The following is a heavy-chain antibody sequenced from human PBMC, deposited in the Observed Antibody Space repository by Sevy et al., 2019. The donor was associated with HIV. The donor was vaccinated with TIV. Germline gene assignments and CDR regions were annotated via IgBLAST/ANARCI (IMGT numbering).Heavy chain of an antibody. CDR2: ISGGDDST. J-gene: IGHJ2*01. CDR3: AKFGDYYDSGGYYWYFDF. CDR1: GFIFSDYA. D-gene: IGHD3-22*01. Sequence: GGSLRLSCAASGFIFSDYAMSWVRQAPGKGLEWVSSISGGDDSTYYADSVKGRFTVSRENSKNTLYLQMNTLRAEDTALYYCAKFGDYYDSGGYYWYFDFWGHGTLVTVSS. V-gene: IGHV3-23*01.